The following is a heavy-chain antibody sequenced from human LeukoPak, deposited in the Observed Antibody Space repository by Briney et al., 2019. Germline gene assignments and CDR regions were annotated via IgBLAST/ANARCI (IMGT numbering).Heavy chain of an antibody. CDR1: GFTFSSYA. V-gene: IGHV3-30-3*01. Sequence: GGSLRLSCAASGFTFSSYAMHWVRQAPGKGLEWVSVISYDGSNKYYADPVKGRFTISRDNSKNTLYLQMNSLRAEDTAVYYCSRTYCGGDCYYNWFDPWGQGTLVTVSS. D-gene: IGHD2-21*02. CDR3: SRTYCGGDCYYNWFDP. J-gene: IGHJ5*02. CDR2: ISYDGSNK.